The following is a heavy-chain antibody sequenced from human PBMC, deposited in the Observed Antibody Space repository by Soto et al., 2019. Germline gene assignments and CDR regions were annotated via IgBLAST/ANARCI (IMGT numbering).Heavy chain of an antibody. CDR3: ARARRYSSSWYAYYFDY. CDR2: IIPIFGTA. J-gene: IGHJ4*02. CDR1: GGTFSSYA. Sequence: QVQLVQSGAEVKKPGSSVKVSCKASGGTFSSYAISWVRQAPGQGLEWMGGIIPIFGTANYAQKFQGRVTMTRNTSISTAYMELSSLRSEDTAVYYCARARRYSSSWYAYYFDYWGQGTLVTVSS. V-gene: IGHV1-69*06. D-gene: IGHD6-13*01.